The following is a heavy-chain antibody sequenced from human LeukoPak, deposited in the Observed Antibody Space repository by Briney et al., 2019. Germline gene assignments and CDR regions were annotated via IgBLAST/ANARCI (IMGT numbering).Heavy chain of an antibody. CDR1: GGSISSGDKY. CDR3: ARVGPFSPYGSGSKYYYYYYGMDV. V-gene: IGHV4-30-4*01. D-gene: IGHD3-10*01. J-gene: IGHJ6*02. Sequence: SETLSLTCNVSGGSISSGDKYWSWIRQPPGKGLEWIGYIYYSGSTYYNPSLKSRVTISVDTSKNQFSLKLSSVTAADTAVYYCARVGPFSPYGSGSKYYYYYYGMDVWGQGTTVTVSS. CDR2: IYYSGST.